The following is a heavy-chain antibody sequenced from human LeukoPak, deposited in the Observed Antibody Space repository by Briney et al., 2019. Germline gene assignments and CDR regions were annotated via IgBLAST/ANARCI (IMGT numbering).Heavy chain of an antibody. D-gene: IGHD4-17*01. J-gene: IGHJ3*02. CDR1: GFTFSSYG. V-gene: IGHV3-30*18. Sequence: GRSLRLSCAASGFTFSSYGMHWVRQAPGKGLEWVAVISYDGSNKYYADSVKGRFTISRDNSKNTLYLQMNSLRAEDTAVYYCAKGLHDYGPPEGAFDIWGQGTMVTVSS. CDR2: ISYDGSNK. CDR3: AKGLHDYGPPEGAFDI.